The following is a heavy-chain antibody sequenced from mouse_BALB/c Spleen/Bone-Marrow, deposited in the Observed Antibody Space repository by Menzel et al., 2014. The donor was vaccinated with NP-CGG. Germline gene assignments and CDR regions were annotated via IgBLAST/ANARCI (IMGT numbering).Heavy chain of an antibody. J-gene: IGHJ3*01. CDR1: GFNIKDTY. Sequence: EVQLQQFGAELVKPGASVKLSCTASGFNIKDTYMHWVKQRPEQGLEWIGRIDPANGNTKYDPKFQGKATLTADTASNTAYLQLSSLTSEDTAVYYCATYYRYDRRFAYWGQGTLVTVSA. CDR2: IDPANGNT. CDR3: ATYYRYDRRFAY. D-gene: IGHD2-14*01. V-gene: IGHV14-3*02.